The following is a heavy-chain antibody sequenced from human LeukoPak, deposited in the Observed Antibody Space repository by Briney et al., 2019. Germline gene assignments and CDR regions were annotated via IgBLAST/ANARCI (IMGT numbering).Heavy chain of an antibody. J-gene: IGHJ6*02. CDR3: AKSVKEPTIFGMVIGYYYGMDV. Sequence: GGSLRLSCAASGFTFDDYAMHWVRQAPGKGLEWVSGISWNSGSIGYADSVKGRFTISRDNAKNSLYLQMNSLRAEDTALYYCAKSVKEPTIFGMVIGYYYGMDVWGQGTTVTVSS. D-gene: IGHD3-3*01. CDR2: ISWNSGSI. CDR1: GFTFDDYA. V-gene: IGHV3-9*01.